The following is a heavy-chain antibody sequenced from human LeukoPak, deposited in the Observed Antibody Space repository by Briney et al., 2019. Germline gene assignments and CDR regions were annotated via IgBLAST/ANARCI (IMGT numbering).Heavy chain of an antibody. CDR2: INPNSGGT. CDR3: AREDYLGYCSGGSCPKAY. D-gene: IGHD2-15*01. V-gene: IGHV1-2*02. CDR1: GYTFTGYY. Sequence: ASVKVSCKASGYTFTGYYMHWVRPAPGQGLEWMGWINPNSGGTNYAQKFQGRVTMTRDTSISTAYMELSRLRSDDTAVYYCAREDYLGYCSGGSCPKAYWGQGTLVTVSS. J-gene: IGHJ4*02.